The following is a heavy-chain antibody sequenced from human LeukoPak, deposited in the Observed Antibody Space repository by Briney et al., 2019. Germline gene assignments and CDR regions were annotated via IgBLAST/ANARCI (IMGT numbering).Heavy chain of an antibody. CDR2: INSDGSSA. CDR3: ATSQNWNYGRGLGGY. D-gene: IGHD1-7*01. Sequence: GGSLRLSCAASGFTSSSYATSWVRQAPGKGLVWVSRINSDGSSASYADSVTGRFTISRDNAKNTLYLQMNSLRAEDTAVYYCATSQNWNYGRGLGGYGGQGTLVTVSS. J-gene: IGHJ4*02. V-gene: IGHV3-74*01. CDR1: GFTSSSYA.